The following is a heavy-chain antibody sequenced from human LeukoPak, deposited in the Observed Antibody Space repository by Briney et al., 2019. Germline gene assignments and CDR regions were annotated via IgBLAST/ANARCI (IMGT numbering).Heavy chain of an antibody. CDR1: GGTFSSYA. V-gene: IGHV1-69*13. D-gene: IGHD3-9*01. Sequence: ASVKVSCKASGGTFSSYAISWVRQAPGQGLEWMGGIIPIFGTANYAQKFRGRVTITADESTSTAYMELSSLRSEDTAVYYCARQIRYFDYYYYYMDVWGKGTTVTVSS. J-gene: IGHJ6*03. CDR2: IIPIFGTA. CDR3: ARQIRYFDYYYYYMDV.